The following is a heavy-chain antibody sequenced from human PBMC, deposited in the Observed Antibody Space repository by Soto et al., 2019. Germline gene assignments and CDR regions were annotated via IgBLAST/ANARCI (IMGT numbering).Heavy chain of an antibody. J-gene: IGHJ6*02. V-gene: IGHV1-18*01. CDR3: ARQGTGSYDFWSGYENYYYYGMDV. CDR1: GYTFTSYG. CDR2: ISAYNGNT. Sequence: ASVKVSCKASGYTFTSYGISWVRQAPGQGLEWMGWISAYNGNTNYAQKLQGRVTMTTDTSTSTAYMELRSLRAEDTAVYYCARQGTGSYDFWSGYENYYYYGMDVWGQGTTVTVSS. D-gene: IGHD3-3*01.